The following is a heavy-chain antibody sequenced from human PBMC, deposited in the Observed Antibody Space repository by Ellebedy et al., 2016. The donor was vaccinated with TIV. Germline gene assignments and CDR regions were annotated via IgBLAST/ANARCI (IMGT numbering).Heavy chain of an antibody. Sequence: GESLKISXAASGFTFSSYWMSWVRQAPGKGLEWVANIKQDGSEKYYVDSVKGRFTISRDNSKNTLYLQMNSLRAEDTAVYYCAKLAYCGGDWDCAPVDYWGQGTLVTVSS. CDR2: IKQDGSEK. V-gene: IGHV3-7*01. D-gene: IGHD2-21*02. J-gene: IGHJ4*02. CDR1: GFTFSSYW. CDR3: AKLAYCGGDWDCAPVDY.